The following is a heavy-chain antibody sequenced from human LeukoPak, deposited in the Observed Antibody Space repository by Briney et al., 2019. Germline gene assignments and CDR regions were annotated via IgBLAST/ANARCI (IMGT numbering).Heavy chain of an antibody. CDR1: GFTSSSHG. Sequence: PGGSLRLSCAASGFTSSSHGMCWVRQAPGRGLEWVSSISIGGDTTYSDSVKGRFTISRDNSKNTLYLQLDSLRAEDTAIYYCAKELRPNDCWGQGTLVTVSS. V-gene: IGHV3-23*01. D-gene: IGHD4-17*01. CDR2: ISIGGDTT. CDR3: AKELRPNDC. J-gene: IGHJ4*02.